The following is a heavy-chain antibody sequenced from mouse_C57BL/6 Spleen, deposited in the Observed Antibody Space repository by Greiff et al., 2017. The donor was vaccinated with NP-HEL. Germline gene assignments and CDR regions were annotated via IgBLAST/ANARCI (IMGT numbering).Heavy chain of an antibody. D-gene: IGHD2-4*01. CDR2: ISYDGSN. J-gene: IGHJ4*01. CDR1: GYSITSGYY. CDR3: ARGDYDEGYAMDY. V-gene: IGHV3-6*01. Sequence: ESGPGLVKPSQSLSLTCSVTGYSITSGYYWNWIRQFPGNKLEWMGYISYDGSNNYNPSLKNRISITRDTSKNQFFLKLNSVTTEDTATYYCARGDYDEGYAMDYWGQGTSVTVSS.